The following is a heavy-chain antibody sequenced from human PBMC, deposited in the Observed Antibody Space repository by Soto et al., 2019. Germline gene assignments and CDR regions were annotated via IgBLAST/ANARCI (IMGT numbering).Heavy chain of an antibody. CDR2: IYYSGST. Sequence: SETLSLTCTVSGGSISSGDYYWSWIRQPPGKGLEWIGYIYYSGSTYYNPSLKSRVTISVDTSKNQFSLKLSSVTAADTAVYYCGRGGPGKADYDFWSGYYNPPPVYWGQGTLVTVSS. CDR1: GGSISSGDYY. D-gene: IGHD3-3*01. J-gene: IGHJ4*02. V-gene: IGHV4-30-4*01. CDR3: GRGGPGKADYDFWSGYYNPPPVY.